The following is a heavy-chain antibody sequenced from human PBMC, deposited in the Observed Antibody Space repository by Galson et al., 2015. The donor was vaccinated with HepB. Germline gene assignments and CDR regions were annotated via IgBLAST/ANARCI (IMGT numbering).Heavy chain of an antibody. CDR2: IWYDGSNK. Sequence: SLRLSCAASGFTFSSYGMHWVRQAPGKGLEWVAVIWYDGSNKYYADSVKGRFTISRDNSKNTLYLQMNSLRAEDTAVYYCARDKGDHGTYYYGSGSLFDYWGQGTLVTVSS. CDR3: ARDKGDHGTYYYGSGSLFDY. V-gene: IGHV3-33*01. CDR1: GFTFSSYG. D-gene: IGHD3-10*01. J-gene: IGHJ4*02.